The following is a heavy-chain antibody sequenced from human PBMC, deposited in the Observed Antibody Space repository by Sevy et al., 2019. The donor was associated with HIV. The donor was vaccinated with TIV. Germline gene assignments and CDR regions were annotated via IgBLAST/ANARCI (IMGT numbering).Heavy chain of an antibody. Sequence: GGSLRLSCAASGFTFSSYAMHWVRQAPGKGLEWVAVISYDGSNKYYADSVKGRFTISRDNSKNTLYLQMNCLRAEDTAVYYCARTVTAASWDAFDIWGQGTMVTVSS. D-gene: IGHD2-21*02. CDR3: ARTVTAASWDAFDI. J-gene: IGHJ3*02. CDR1: GFTFSSYA. V-gene: IGHV3-30-3*01. CDR2: ISYDGSNK.